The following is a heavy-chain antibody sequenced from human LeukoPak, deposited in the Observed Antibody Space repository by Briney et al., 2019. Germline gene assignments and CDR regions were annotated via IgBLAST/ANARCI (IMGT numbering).Heavy chain of an antibody. CDR3: AKPHCSSTSCPFGFYYGMDV. CDR1: GFTFSSYA. J-gene: IGHJ6*02. Sequence: GGSLRLSCAASGFTFSSYAMSWVRQAPGKGLEWVSGTSRSGGSTYYADSVKGRFTISRDNSKNTLYLQMNSLRAEDTAVYYCAKPHCSSTSCPFGFYYGMDVWGQGTTVTVSS. V-gene: IGHV3-23*01. CDR2: TSRSGGST. D-gene: IGHD2-2*01.